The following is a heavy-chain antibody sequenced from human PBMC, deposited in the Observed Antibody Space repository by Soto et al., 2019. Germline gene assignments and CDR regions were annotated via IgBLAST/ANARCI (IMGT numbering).Heavy chain of an antibody. CDR2: INHSGST. Sequence: SETLSLTCAVYGGSFSGYYWSWIRQPPGKGLEWIGEINHSGSTNYNPSLKSRVTISVDTSKNQFSLKLSSVTAADTAVYYCARGGPNCSGGSCYRNFDYWGQGTLVTVSS. J-gene: IGHJ4*02. D-gene: IGHD2-15*01. V-gene: IGHV4-34*01. CDR1: GGSFSGYY. CDR3: ARGGPNCSGGSCYRNFDY.